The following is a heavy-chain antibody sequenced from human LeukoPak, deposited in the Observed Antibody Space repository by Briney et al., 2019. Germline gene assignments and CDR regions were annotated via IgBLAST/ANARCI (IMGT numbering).Heavy chain of an antibody. Sequence: GGSLRLSWAASGFTFSSYDMHWVRQATGKVLEWVSAIGTACDTYYPGSVKGRFTISREKAKTSLYLQMNSLRAEDTAVYYCAELGIAMIGGVWGKGTTVTISS. CDR2: IGTACDT. CDR3: AELGIAMIGGV. V-gene: IGHV3-13*01. D-gene: IGHD3-10*02. CDR1: GFTFSSYD. J-gene: IGHJ6*03.